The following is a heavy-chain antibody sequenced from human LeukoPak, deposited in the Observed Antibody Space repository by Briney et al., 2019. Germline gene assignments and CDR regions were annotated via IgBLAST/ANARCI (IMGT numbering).Heavy chain of an antibody. CDR1: GYSFTSYW. V-gene: IGHV5-51*01. CDR2: IYPGDSDT. CDR3: ARQGIAVADSTEGSYYYYGMDV. D-gene: IGHD6-19*01. J-gene: IGHJ6*02. Sequence: GESLKISCKVSGYSFTSYWIGWVRQMPGKGLEWMGIIYPGDSDTRYSPSFQGQVTISADKSISTAYLQWSSLKASDTAMYYCARQGIAVADSTEGSYYYYGMDVWGQGTTVTVSS.